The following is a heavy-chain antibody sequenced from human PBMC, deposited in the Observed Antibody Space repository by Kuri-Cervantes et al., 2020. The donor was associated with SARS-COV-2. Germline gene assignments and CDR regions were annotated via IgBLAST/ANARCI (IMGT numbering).Heavy chain of an antibody. Sequence: LSLTCAASGFTFDDYAMHWVRQAPGKGLEWVSGISRNSGSIGYADSVKGRFTISRDNAKNSLYLQMNSLRAEDTAVYYCARGRYDFWSGFFPPTLWGQGTLVTVSS. D-gene: IGHD3-3*01. J-gene: IGHJ4*02. CDR3: ARGRYDFWSGFFPPTL. CDR2: ISRNSGSI. CDR1: GFTFDDYA. V-gene: IGHV3-9*01.